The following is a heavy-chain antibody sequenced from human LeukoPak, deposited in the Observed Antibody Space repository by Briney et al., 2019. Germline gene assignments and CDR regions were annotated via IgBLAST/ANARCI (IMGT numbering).Heavy chain of an antibody. Sequence: SETLSLTCAVYGGSYSGYYWSRIHQPPGKGLEWVGEIHYSGATNYKPSLKSRATILGDTSKNQISLKLTSVTAADTALYYCARGRPGTGNYYFDLWGRGTLVTVSS. CDR1: GGSYSGYY. J-gene: IGHJ2*01. CDR3: ARGRPGTGNYYFDL. D-gene: IGHD1-7*01. V-gene: IGHV4-34*01. CDR2: IHYSGAT.